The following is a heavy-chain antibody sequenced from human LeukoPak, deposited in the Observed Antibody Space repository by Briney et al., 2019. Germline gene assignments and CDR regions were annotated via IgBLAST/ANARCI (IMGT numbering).Heavy chain of an antibody. Sequence: PSETLSLTCTVSGGSISNYYWSWIRQPAGRGLEWIGRIYTSGSTNYNYNPSLKSRVTMSVDTSKNQISLKLSSVTAADTAVYYCARAPTGVGATLFDYWGQGTLVTVSS. CDR1: GGSISNYY. D-gene: IGHD1-26*01. J-gene: IGHJ4*02. V-gene: IGHV4-4*07. CDR3: ARAPTGVGATLFDY. CDR2: IYTSGST.